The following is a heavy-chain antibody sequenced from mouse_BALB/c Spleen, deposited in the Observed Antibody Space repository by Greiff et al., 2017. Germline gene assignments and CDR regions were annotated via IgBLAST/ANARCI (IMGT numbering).Heavy chain of an antibody. Sequence: QVQLKESGAELVRPGSSVKISCKASGYAFSSYWMNWVKQRPGQGLEWIGQIYPGDGDTNYNGKFKGKATLTADKSSSTAYMQLSSLTSEDSAVYFCARSSSRTGYFDVWGAGTTVTVSS. CDR1: GYAFSSYW. D-gene: IGHD1-1*01. J-gene: IGHJ1*01. V-gene: IGHV1-80*01. CDR3: ARSSSRTGYFDV. CDR2: IYPGDGDT.